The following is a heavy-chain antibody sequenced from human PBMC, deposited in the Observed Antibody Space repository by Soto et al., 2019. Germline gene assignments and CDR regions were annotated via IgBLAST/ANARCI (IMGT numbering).Heavy chain of an antibody. CDR2: IYYSGST. D-gene: IGHD2-2*01. J-gene: IGHJ5*02. Sequence: QVPLQESGPGLVKPSQTLSLTCTVSCCSIRSGGYYWSWIRPPPGKGLEGIGYIYYSGSTYYNPSLKSRVTISVDTSKNQFSLKLSSVTAADTAVYYCARGVVVPAAKHNWFDPWGQGTLVTVSS. CDR1: CCSIRSGGYY. V-gene: IGHV4-31*03. CDR3: ARGVVVPAAKHNWFDP.